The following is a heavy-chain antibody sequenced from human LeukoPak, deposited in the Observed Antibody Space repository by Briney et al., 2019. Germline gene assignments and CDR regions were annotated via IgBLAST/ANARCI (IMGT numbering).Heavy chain of an antibody. CDR3: ARRFPYSGSYSDYFDY. CDR2: IYPGDSDT. V-gene: IGHV5-51*01. CDR1: GYSFTSYW. J-gene: IGHJ4*02. Sequence: GESLKISCKGSGYSFTSYWIGWVRQMPGKGLEWMGIIYPGDSDTRYSPSFQGQVTISADKSISTAYLQWSSLKASDTAMYYCARRFPYSGSYSDYFDYWGQGTLVTVYS. D-gene: IGHD1-26*01.